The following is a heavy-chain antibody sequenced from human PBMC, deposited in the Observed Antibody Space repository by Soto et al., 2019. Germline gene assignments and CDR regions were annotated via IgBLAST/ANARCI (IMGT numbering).Heavy chain of an antibody. Sequence: GGSLRLSCAASGFTVSSNYMTWVRQAPGKGLEWVSLIYSGYGTYYADSVKGRFIVSGDNSKNTVYLQMNSLRVEDTAVYYCAAGFTILAAIGSFWGQGTLVTVSS. CDR3: AAGFTILAAIGSF. CDR2: IYSGYGT. J-gene: IGHJ4*02. D-gene: IGHD3-10*01. CDR1: GFTVSSNY. V-gene: IGHV3-66*01.